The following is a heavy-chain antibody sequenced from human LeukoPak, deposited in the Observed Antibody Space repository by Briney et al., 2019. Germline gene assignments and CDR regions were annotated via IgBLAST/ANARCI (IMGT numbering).Heavy chain of an antibody. Sequence: SETLSLTCTVSGGSISSYYWSWIQQPPGKGLEWIGYIYYSGSTNYNPSLKSRVTISLDTSKNQFSLKLSSVTAADTAVYYCAREGTDQYYYYYMDVWGKGTTVTVSS. CDR1: GGSISSYY. D-gene: IGHD3-10*01. J-gene: IGHJ6*03. CDR2: IYYSGST. V-gene: IGHV4-59*01. CDR3: AREGTDQYYYYYMDV.